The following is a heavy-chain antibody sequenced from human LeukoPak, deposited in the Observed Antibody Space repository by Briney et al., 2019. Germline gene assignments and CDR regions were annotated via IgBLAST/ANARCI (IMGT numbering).Heavy chain of an antibody. J-gene: IGHJ4*02. Sequence: PGRSLRLSCVASRFTFSSYGMHWVRQAPGRGVEWVAVIWYDGSNKYYADSVKGRFTISRDNSKNTLYLQMNSLGAEDTAVYCCARGRAGAARSTNFDYWGQGTLVSVSS. V-gene: IGHV3-33*01. CDR1: RFTFSSYG. CDR3: ARGRAGAARSTNFDY. CDR2: IWYDGSNK. D-gene: IGHD2/OR15-2a*01.